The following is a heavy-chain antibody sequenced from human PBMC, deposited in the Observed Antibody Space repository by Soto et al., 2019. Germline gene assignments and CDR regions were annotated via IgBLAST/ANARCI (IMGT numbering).Heavy chain of an antibody. CDR1: GGTFSSYA. V-gene: IGHV1-18*01. Sequence: ASVKVSCKASGGTFSSYAISWVRQAPGQGLEWMGWISAYNGNTNYAQKLQGRVTMTTDTSTSTAYMELRSLRSDDTAVYYCARVWFGEQYYFDYWGQGTLVTVSS. CDR3: ARVWFGEQYYFDY. J-gene: IGHJ4*02. CDR2: ISAYNGNT. D-gene: IGHD3-10*01.